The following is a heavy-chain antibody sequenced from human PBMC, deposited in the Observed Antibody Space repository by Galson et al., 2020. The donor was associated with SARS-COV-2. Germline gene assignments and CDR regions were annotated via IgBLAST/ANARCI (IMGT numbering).Heavy chain of an antibody. CDR1: DFTVSSNH. J-gene: IGHJ4*02. V-gene: IGHV3-53*01. CDR3: VRDRGGDGYVHFDL. CDR2: IYRGGTI. D-gene: IGHD2-21*02. Sequence: GESLKISCAATDFTVSSNHMNWVRQAPGDGLEWVSVIYRGGTIEYADSVKGRFTISRDNSRNTLYLQMDRLRAEDTAVYYCVRDRGGDGYVHFDLWCQGTLVTVSS.